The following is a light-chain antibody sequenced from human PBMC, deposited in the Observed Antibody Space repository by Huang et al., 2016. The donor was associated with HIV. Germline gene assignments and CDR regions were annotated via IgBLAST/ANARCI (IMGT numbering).Light chain of an antibody. CDR2: WAS. J-gene: IGKJ3*01. Sequence: DIVMTQSPDSLAVSLGERATINCKSSQSILYSSTDKSYLAWYHQKPGQPPKLLIYWASTRESGVPDRFSGSGSGTDFTLTISSLQAEDVAVYYCQQYYSSPFTFGPGTMVDIK. CDR1: QSILYSSTDKSY. V-gene: IGKV4-1*01. CDR3: QQYYSSPFT.